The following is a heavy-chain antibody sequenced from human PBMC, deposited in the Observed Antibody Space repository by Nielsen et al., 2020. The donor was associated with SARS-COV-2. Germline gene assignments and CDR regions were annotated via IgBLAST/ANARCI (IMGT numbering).Heavy chain of an antibody. CDR2: MYYSGNT. V-gene: IGHV4-59*01. D-gene: IGHD4-17*01. CDR1: GGAISSYY. Sequence: SETLSLTCTVSGGAISSYYWSWIRQPPGKGLGWIGNMYYSGNTNYNPSLKSRVTISVDTSKNQLSLKLSSVTAADTAVYYCARGTTHDYFDYWGQGTLVTVSS. CDR3: ARGTTHDYFDY. J-gene: IGHJ4*02.